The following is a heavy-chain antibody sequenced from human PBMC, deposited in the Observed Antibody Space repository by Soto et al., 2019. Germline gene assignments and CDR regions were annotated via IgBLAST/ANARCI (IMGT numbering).Heavy chain of an antibody. CDR3: ARGQRFSDSFDP. J-gene: IGHJ5*02. Sequence: ETLSLTCTVSDGAISGYYWTWIRQSAGKGLEWIGRIYSSGGTKYNPSLQSRVTMSLDTSKNQFSLRLTSVTAADTAVYYCARGQRFSDSFDPWGQGTLVTVSS. D-gene: IGHD3-3*01. V-gene: IGHV4-4*07. CDR1: DGAISGYY. CDR2: IYSSGGT.